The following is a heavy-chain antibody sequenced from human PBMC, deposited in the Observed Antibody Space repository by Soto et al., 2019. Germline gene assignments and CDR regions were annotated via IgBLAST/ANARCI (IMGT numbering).Heavy chain of an antibody. D-gene: IGHD6-13*01. CDR3: ARGAEPGIAAAGTDY. CDR2: IWDDGSNK. Sequence: SRILSSAVYGFTYTSCATHCVRQAPGKGVEWVAGIWDDGSNKYYADSVKGRFTISRDNSKNTLYLQMNSLRAEDTAVYYCARGAEPGIAAAGTDYWGQGT. V-gene: IGHV3-33*01. CDR1: GFTYTSCA. J-gene: IGHJ4*02.